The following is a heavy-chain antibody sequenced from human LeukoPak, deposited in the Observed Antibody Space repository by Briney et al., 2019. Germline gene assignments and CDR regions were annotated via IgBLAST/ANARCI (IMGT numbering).Heavy chain of an antibody. J-gene: IGHJ4*02. CDR2: IYSGGST. V-gene: IGHV3-53*04. CDR3: ARDHDSYYFDY. CDR1: GFTVSSNY. Sequence: GGSLRLSCAASGFTVSSNYMSWVRQAPGKGLEWVSVIYSGGSTYYADSVKGRFTISRHNSKNTLYLQMNSLRVEDTAVYYCARDHDSYYFDYWGQGTLVTVSS. D-gene: IGHD3-3*01.